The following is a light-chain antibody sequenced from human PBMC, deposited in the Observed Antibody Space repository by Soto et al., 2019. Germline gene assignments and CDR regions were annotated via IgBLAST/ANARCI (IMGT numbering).Light chain of an antibody. V-gene: IGLV2-14*01. CDR1: SXDVGDYPY. Sequence: QSALTQPASVSGSPGQSITISCTGTSXDVGDYPYVSWYQQHPGKVPKLIIYEVTNRPSGVTSRFSGSKSENTASLTISGLQAEDEADYYCSSYSATNTLVFGSGTKFTVL. CDR2: EVT. CDR3: SSYSATNTLV. J-gene: IGLJ1*01.